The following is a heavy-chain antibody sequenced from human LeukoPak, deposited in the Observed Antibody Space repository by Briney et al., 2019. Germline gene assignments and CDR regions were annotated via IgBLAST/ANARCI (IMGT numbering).Heavy chain of an antibody. CDR1: GFTFSNYA. V-gene: IGHV3-23*01. CDR2: ISGSGGST. J-gene: IGHJ4*02. CDR3: AKDGRKNDIVVVPAATDY. Sequence: PGGSLRLSCAASGFTFSNYAMSWVRQAPGTGLEWLSTISGSGGSTYYADSVKGRFTISRDNSKNTLYVQMNSLRAEDTAVYYCAKDGRKNDIVVVPAATDYWGQGTLVTVSS. D-gene: IGHD2-2*01.